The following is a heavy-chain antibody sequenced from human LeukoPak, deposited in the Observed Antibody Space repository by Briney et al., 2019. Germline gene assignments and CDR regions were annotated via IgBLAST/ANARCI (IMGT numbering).Heavy chain of an antibody. D-gene: IGHD3-10*01. V-gene: IGHV4-59*01. CDR1: GGSISSYY. J-gene: IGHJ5*02. CDR3: ARDMVRYNWFDP. Sequence: SETLSLTCTVSGGSISSYYWSWIRQPPGKGLEWIGYIYYSGSTNYSPSLKSRVTISVDTSKNQFSLKLSSVTAADTAVYYCARDMVRYNWFDPWGQGTLVTVSS. CDR2: IYYSGST.